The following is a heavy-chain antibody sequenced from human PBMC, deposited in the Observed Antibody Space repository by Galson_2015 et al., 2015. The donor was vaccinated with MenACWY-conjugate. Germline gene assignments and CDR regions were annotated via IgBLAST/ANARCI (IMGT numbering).Heavy chain of an antibody. CDR1: GGSISSSSYY. CDR2: IYYSGST. V-gene: IGHV4-39*07. Sequence: ETLSLTCTVSGGSISSSSYYWGWIRQPPGKGLEWIGSIYYSGSTYYNPSLKSRVTISVDTSKNQFSLKLSSVTAADTAVYYCARGVPPGWYHYWGQGTLVTVSS. CDR3: ARGVPPGWYHY. J-gene: IGHJ4*02. D-gene: IGHD6-19*01.